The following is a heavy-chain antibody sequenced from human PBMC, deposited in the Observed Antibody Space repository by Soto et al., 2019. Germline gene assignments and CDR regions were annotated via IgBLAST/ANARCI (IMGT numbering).Heavy chain of an antibody. CDR2: ISYDGRNK. CDR1: GFGFRSYG. Sequence: QVQLVESGGGVVQPGRSLTLSCAASGFGFRSYGMHWVRQAPGKGLEWVALISYDGRNKYYVDSVRGRFTVSRDNSKNTLYLQMDSLRAEDTAVYYCAKDDLCRGGSCYSDVFHHWGQGTLVTVSS. D-gene: IGHD2-15*01. J-gene: IGHJ1*01. V-gene: IGHV3-30*18. CDR3: AKDDLCRGGSCYSDVFHH.